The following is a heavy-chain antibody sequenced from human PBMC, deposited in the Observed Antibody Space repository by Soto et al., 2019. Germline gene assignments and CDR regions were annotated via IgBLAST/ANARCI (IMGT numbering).Heavy chain of an antibody. CDR2: IYYSGST. CDR3: ARGGASSWYFDY. V-gene: IGHV4-59*01. D-gene: IGHD6-13*01. Sequence: SETLSLTCTVSGGSISSYYWSWIRQPPGKGLEWIGYIYYSGSTNYNPSLKSRVTISVDTSKNQFSLKLSSVTAADTAVYYCARGGASSWYFDYWGQGTLVTVSS. J-gene: IGHJ4*02. CDR1: GGSISSYY.